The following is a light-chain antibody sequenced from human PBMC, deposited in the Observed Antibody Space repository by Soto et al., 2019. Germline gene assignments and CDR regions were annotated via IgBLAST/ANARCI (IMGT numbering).Light chain of an antibody. J-gene: IGKJ4*01. CDR2: GAS. CDR3: QQYRNYSS. V-gene: IGKV1-5*03. CDR1: QSIGSR. Sequence: DIQMTQSPSTLSASVGDRVTITCRASQSIGSRLAWYQQKPGKAPKLLIYGASTLASDVTAKFVGSGSGTEFTLTISKLQPDDFATYYCQQYRNYSSFGGGTTVDIK.